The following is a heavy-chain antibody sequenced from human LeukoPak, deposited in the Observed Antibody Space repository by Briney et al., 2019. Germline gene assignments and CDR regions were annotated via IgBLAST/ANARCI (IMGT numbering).Heavy chain of an antibody. CDR3: ARELVAARPGHNWFDP. CDR1: VGSISRGVYY. CDR2: IYYSGST. J-gene: IGHJ5*02. Sequence: PSETLSLTCTSPVGSISRGVYYWIWIAQPQGTGLEWIGYIYYSGSTYYNPSLKSRVTISVDTSKNQFSLKLSSVTAADTAVYYCARELVAARPGHNWFDPWGQGTLVTVSS. V-gene: IGHV4-30-4*01. D-gene: IGHD6-6*01.